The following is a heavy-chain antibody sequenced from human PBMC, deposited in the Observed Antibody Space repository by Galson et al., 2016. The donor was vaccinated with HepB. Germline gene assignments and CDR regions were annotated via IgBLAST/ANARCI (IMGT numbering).Heavy chain of an antibody. D-gene: IGHD3-3*01. Sequence: SLRLSCAASGFTFSSYAMHWVRQAPGKGLEWVAVIAFDGSHKNYADSVKGRFSISRDNSKNTLHLQMNSLRAEDTAVYYCARDGDDFWRGYPGGYNWFDPWGQRTLVTASS. CDR1: GFTFSSYA. CDR2: IAFDGSHK. V-gene: IGHV3-30*04. J-gene: IGHJ5*02. CDR3: ARDGDDFWRGYPGGYNWFDP.